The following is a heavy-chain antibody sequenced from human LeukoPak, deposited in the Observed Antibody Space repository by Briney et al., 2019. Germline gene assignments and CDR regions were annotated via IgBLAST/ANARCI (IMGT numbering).Heavy chain of an antibody. J-gene: IGHJ4*02. CDR3: ARDKRYSSGWGIDC. Sequence: ASVKVSCKASGGTFSSYAISWVRQAPGQGLEWMGGIIPIFGTANYAQKFQGRVTITADESTSTAYMELRSLRPDDTAVYYCARDKRYSSGWGIDCWGQGTLVTVPS. V-gene: IGHV1-69*01. CDR1: GGTFSSYA. CDR2: IIPIFGTA. D-gene: IGHD6-19*01.